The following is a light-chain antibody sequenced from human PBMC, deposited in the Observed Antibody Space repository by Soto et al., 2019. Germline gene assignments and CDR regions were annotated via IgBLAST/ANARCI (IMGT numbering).Light chain of an antibody. CDR1: SSNIGAGYD. J-gene: IGLJ1*01. Sequence: QSVLTQPPSVSGAPGQRVTISCTGSSSNIGAGYDVHWYQQLPGTAPKLLIYGNSNRPSGVPDRFSGSKSGTSASLAITGLQAADEADYSCQSYDSSLSGYVFGTGTKVTVL. CDR3: QSYDSSLSGYV. V-gene: IGLV1-40*01. CDR2: GNS.